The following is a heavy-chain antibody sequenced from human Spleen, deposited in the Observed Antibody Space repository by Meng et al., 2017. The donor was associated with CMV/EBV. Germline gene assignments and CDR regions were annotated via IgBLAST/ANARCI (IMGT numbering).Heavy chain of an antibody. D-gene: IGHD3-22*01. CDR3: ARTDSSGYHPFDY. J-gene: IGHJ4*02. V-gene: IGHV5-51*01. CDR2: IYPGDSDT. Sequence: KVSCKPSGYTFTTYWIGWVRQMPGKGLEWMGIIYPGDSDTRYSPSFQGQVTISADKSISTAYLQWSSLKASDTAMYYCARTDSSGYHPFDYWGQGTLVTVSS. CDR1: GYTFTTYW.